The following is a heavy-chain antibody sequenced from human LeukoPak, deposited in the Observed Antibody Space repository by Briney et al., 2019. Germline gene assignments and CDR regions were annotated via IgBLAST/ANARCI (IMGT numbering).Heavy chain of an antibody. CDR2: IKQDGSEK. CDR3: AREGRLRPWYFDL. V-gene: IGHV3-7*01. Sequence: PGGSLRLSCAASGFTFSSYWMSWVRQAPGKGLEWVANIKQDGSEKYYVDSVKGRFTISRDNAKNSLYLQMNSLRAEDTAVYYCAREGRLRPWYFDLWGRGTLVTVSS. J-gene: IGHJ2*01. CDR1: GFTFSSYW. D-gene: IGHD4-17*01.